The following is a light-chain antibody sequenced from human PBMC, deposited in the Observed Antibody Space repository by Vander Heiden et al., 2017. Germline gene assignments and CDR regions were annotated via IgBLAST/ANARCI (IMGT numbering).Light chain of an antibody. Sequence: DIVMTQSPPSLPVTPGEPASISCRSSQSLLHINGYNSLDWYLQKPGQSPQLLIYLASTRASGVPDRFSGSGSGTEFTLNISRVEAEDVGVFYCMQSLQSLWTFGQGTKLEIK. CDR1: QSLLHINGYNS. J-gene: IGKJ1*01. CDR3: MQSLQSLWT. V-gene: IGKV2-28*01. CDR2: LAS.